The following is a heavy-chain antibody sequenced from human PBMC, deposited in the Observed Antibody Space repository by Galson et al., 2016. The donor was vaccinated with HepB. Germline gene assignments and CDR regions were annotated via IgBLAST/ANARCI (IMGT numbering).Heavy chain of an antibody. V-gene: IGHV4-59*01. Sequence: LSLTCSVSDDSIINYYWSWIRQPPGKGLEWIGHIYYSGTTNYNPSLKSRVTISVDTSKNQFSLKLTSVTTADTAVYFCAREGRFGGWYEWGWFDPWGQGTLVTVSS. D-gene: IGHD6-19*01. CDR1: DDSIINYY. CDR3: AREGRFGGWYEWGWFDP. CDR2: IYYSGTT. J-gene: IGHJ5*02.